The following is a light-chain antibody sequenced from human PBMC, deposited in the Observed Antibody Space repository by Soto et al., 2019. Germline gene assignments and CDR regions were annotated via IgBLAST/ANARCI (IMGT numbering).Light chain of an antibody. Sequence: QSPLTQPPSVSGSPGQSVTISCTGTMSDVGGYDYVSWYQQRPGKAPKLLIYDVTKRPSGVPDRFSGSKSGNTASLTISGLQAEDEADFYCCSYGGSFPYVFGTGTKSPS. CDR1: MSDVGGYDY. CDR2: DVT. CDR3: CSYGGSFPYV. J-gene: IGLJ1*01. V-gene: IGLV2-11*01.